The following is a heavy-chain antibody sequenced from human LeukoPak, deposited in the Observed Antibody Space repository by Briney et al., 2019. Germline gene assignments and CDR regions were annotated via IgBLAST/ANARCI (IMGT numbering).Heavy chain of an antibody. CDR1: GGTFSSYA. CDR3: AGVSIVATDYYYYYMDV. D-gene: IGHD5-12*01. Sequence: GASVKVSCKASGGTFSSYAISWVRQAPGQGLEWMGGIIPIFGTANYAQKFQGRVTITTDESTSTAYMELSSLRSEDTAVYYCAGVSIVATDYYYYYMDVWGKGTTVTVSS. V-gene: IGHV1-69*05. J-gene: IGHJ6*03. CDR2: IIPIFGTA.